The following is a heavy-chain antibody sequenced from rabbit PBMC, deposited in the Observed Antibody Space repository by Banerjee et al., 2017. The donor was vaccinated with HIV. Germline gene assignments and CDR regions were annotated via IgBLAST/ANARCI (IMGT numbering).Heavy chain of an antibody. CDR3: ARDLAGVTGWNFNL. V-gene: IGHV1S45*01. Sequence: QEQLEESGGGLVQPEGSLTLTCKASGFDFSSYGVSWVRQAPGKGLEWIACINTSTGNTVYASWAKGRFSISKTSSTTVTLQMTSLTAADTATYFCARDLAGVTGWNFNLWGQGTLVTVS. D-gene: IGHD4-1*01. CDR1: GFDFSSYG. J-gene: IGHJ4*01. CDR2: INTSTGNT.